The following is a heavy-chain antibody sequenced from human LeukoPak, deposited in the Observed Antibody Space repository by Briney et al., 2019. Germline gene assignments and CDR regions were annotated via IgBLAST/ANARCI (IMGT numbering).Heavy chain of an antibody. Sequence: PSETLSLTCTVSGGSISSSSYYWGWIRQPPGKGLEWVSAISGSGGSTYYADSVKGRFTISRDNSKNTLYLQMNSLRAEDTAVYYCAKDKPCYDSSGYYAGLFDYWGQGTLVTVSS. D-gene: IGHD3-22*01. V-gene: IGHV3-23*01. J-gene: IGHJ4*02. CDR3: AKDKPCYDSSGYYAGLFDY. CDR2: ISGSGGST. CDR1: GGSISSSSYY.